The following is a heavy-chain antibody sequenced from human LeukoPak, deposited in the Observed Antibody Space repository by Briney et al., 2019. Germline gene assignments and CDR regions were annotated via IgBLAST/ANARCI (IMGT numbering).Heavy chain of an antibody. CDR1: GFTFSSYW. Sequence: GGSLRLSCAASGFTFSSYWMSWVRQAPGKGLEWVANIKQDGSEKYYVDSVKGRFTISRDNAKNSLYLQMNSLRAEDTAVHYCARDDSIFSGVGDYWGQGTLVTVSS. CDR3: ARDDSIFSGVGDY. D-gene: IGHD3-22*01. V-gene: IGHV3-7*01. J-gene: IGHJ4*02. CDR2: IKQDGSEK.